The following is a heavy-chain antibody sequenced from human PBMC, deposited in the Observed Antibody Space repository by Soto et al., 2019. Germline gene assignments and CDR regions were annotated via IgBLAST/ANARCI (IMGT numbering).Heavy chain of an antibody. J-gene: IGHJ2*01. CDR3: AKDEYTSAWFWYFDL. D-gene: IGHD6-19*01. V-gene: IGHV3-30*18. CDR1: GFSFSSYG. CDR2: ISYDGSSK. Sequence: QVQLVESGGGVVQPGRSLRLSCAASGFSFSSYGMHWVRQAPGKGLEWVAVISYDGSSKYYADSVKGRFTISRDNSKNPLYLQMNSLRAEDTALYYCAKDEYTSAWFWYFDLWGRGTLVTVSS.